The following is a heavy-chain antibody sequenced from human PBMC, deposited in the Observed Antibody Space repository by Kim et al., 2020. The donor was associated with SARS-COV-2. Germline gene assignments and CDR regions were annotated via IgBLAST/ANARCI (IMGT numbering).Heavy chain of an antibody. D-gene: IGHD6-6*01. Sequence: SETLSLTCTVSGGSISSSSYYWGWIRQPPGKGLEWIGSIYYSGSTYYNPSLKSRVTISVDTSKNQFSLKLSSVTAADTAVYYCARERVLYGRGAARSTTPRKRVWFDPWGQGTLVTVSS. CDR3: ARERVLYGRGAARSTTPRKRVWFDP. J-gene: IGHJ5*02. V-gene: IGHV4-39*02. CDR2: IYYSGST. CDR1: GGSISSSSYY.